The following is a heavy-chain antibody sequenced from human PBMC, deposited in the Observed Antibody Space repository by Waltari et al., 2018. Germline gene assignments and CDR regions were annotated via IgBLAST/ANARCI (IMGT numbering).Heavy chain of an antibody. V-gene: IGHV4-34*02. CDR2: INHSGYT. CDR3: AREGRAAAGTDY. D-gene: IGHD6-13*01. CDR1: GGSFGGYF. Sequence: QVHLQQWGAGLLKPSETLSLTCAVSGGSFGGYFCSWFRQPPGKWLEWLGEINHSGYTNYNPSLKSRVTISVDTSKNQFSLKLSSVTAADTAVYYCAREGRAAAGTDYWSQGTLVTVSS. J-gene: IGHJ4*02.